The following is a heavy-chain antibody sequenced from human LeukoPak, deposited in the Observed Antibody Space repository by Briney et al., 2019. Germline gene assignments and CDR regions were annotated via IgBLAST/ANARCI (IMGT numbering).Heavy chain of an antibody. V-gene: IGHV3-23*01. J-gene: IGHJ4*02. CDR1: GFTFSSYG. Sequence: GGSLRLSCAASGFTFSSYGMSWVRQAPGKGLEWVSSIGSSGATTYYTDSVRGRFTISRDNSKNTVYLQMNSLRVEDTAVYYCAEVRPGAGTTDWGQGALVTVSS. CDR3: AEVRPGAGTTD. CDR2: IGSSGATT. D-gene: IGHD1-7*01.